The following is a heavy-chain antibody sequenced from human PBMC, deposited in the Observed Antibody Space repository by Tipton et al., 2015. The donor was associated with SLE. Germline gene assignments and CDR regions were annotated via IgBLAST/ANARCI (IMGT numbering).Heavy chain of an antibody. CDR3: ARRLTRYSGYDYFDY. Sequence: LRLSCTVSGGSISSSSYYWGWIRQPPGKGLEWIGSIYYSGSTYYNPSLKSRVTISVDTSKNQFSLKLNSVTAADTAVYYCARRLTRYSGYDYFDYWGQGTLVTVSS. V-gene: IGHV4-39*07. J-gene: IGHJ4*02. CDR2: IYYSGST. CDR1: GGSISSSSYY. D-gene: IGHD5-12*01.